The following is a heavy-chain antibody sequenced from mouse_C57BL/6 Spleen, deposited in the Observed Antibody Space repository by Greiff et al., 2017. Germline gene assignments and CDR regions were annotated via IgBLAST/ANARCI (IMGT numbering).Heavy chain of an antibody. D-gene: IGHD4-1*01. CDR1: GYTFTSYW. CDR2: IHPISGST. V-gene: IGHV1-64*01. J-gene: IGHJ2*01. Sequence: VQLQQPGAELVKPGASVKLSCKASGYTFTSYWMHWVKQRPGQGLEWIGMIHPISGSTNYNEKFKSKATLTVDKSSSTAYMQLSSLTSEDSAVYYCARGGWDIYFGYWGQGTTLTVSS. CDR3: ARGGWDIYFGY.